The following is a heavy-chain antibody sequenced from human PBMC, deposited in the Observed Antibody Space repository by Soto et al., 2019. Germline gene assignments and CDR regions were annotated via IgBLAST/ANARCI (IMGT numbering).Heavy chain of an antibody. J-gene: IGHJ4*02. Sequence: GGSLRLSCAASGFTFSSYGMHWVRQAPGKGLEWVAVIWYDGSNKYYADSVKGRFTISRDNSKNTLYLQMNSLRAEDTAVYYCARSRGYSYGGLQHTFDYWGQGTLVTVSS. V-gene: IGHV3-33*01. CDR2: IWYDGSNK. CDR1: GFTFSSYG. CDR3: ARSRGYSYGGLQHTFDY. D-gene: IGHD5-18*01.